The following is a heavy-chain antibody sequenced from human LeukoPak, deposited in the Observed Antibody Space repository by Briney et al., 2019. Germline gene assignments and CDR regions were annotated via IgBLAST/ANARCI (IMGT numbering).Heavy chain of an antibody. Sequence: PGGSLRLSCAASGFTFSSFAMSWVRQAPGKGLEWVSTISGGGRSTYYADSVKGRFTISRDNSKNTLFLQMNSLRAEDTAVYYCARDSGRDGYIDYWGQGTLVTVSS. CDR1: GFTFSSFA. CDR2: ISGGGRST. J-gene: IGHJ4*02. V-gene: IGHV3-23*01. D-gene: IGHD5-24*01. CDR3: ARDSGRDGYIDY.